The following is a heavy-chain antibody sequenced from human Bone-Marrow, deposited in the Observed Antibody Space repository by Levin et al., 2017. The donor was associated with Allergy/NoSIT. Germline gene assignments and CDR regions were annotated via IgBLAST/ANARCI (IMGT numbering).Heavy chain of an antibody. CDR3: ARGRFYSSGRSYYDS. J-gene: IGHJ4*02. CDR2: ISYDGTTQ. D-gene: IGHD5-18*01. CDR1: GFIFNDYG. Sequence: GGSLRLSCAASGFIFNDYGMHWVRQAPGKGLEWVAVISYDGTTQYYAESMEGRFTISRDNSKNSLYLQMNGLRPDDTAVYFCARGRFYSSGRSYYDSWGQGAQVTVSS. V-gene: IGHV3-30*03.